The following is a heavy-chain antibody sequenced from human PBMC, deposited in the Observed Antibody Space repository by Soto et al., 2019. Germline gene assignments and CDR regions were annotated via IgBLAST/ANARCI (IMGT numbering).Heavy chain of an antibody. Sequence: SVKVSCKASGGTFSSYAISWVRQAPGQGLEWMGGIIPIFGTANYAQKFQGRVTITADKSTSTAYMELSSLRSEDTAVYYCARENCSSTSCNNWFDPWGQGTLVTVSS. J-gene: IGHJ5*02. CDR2: IIPIFGTA. V-gene: IGHV1-69*06. CDR3: ARENCSSTSCNNWFDP. D-gene: IGHD2-2*01. CDR1: GGTFSSYA.